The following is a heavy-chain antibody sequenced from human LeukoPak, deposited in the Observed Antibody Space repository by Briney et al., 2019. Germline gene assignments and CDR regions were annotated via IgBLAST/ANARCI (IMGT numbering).Heavy chain of an antibody. V-gene: IGHV4-39*01. CDR2: VYYTGST. J-gene: IGHJ4*02. D-gene: IGHD2-21*01. CDR3: ARRDMAVLGAVIFDY. CDR1: GGSISSSHN. Sequence: SETLSLTCNVTGGSISSSHNWGWIRQSPGKGLEWIGSVYYTGSTHYNPSLKNRVSISADTSKNLFSLNLSSVTVADTAVYFCARRDMAVLGAVIFDYWGQGILVTVSS.